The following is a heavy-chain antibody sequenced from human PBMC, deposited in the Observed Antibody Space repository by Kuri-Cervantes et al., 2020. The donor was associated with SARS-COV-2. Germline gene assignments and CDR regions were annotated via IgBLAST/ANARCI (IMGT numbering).Heavy chain of an antibody. CDR1: GYTFTSYG. CDR2: ISAYNGNT. J-gene: IGHJ6*02. D-gene: IGHD6-19*01. V-gene: IGHV1-18*01. Sequence: ASVKVSCKASGYTFTSYGSSWVRQAPGQGLEWMGWISAYNGNTNYAQKLQGRVTMTTDTSTSTAYMELRRLRSDDTAVYYWARDRGSSGWSWVYYYYGMDVWGQGTTVTVSS. CDR3: ARDRGSSGWSWVYYYYGMDV.